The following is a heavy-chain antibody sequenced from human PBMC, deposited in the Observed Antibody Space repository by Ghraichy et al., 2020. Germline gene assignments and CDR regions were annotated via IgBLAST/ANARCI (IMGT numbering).Heavy chain of an antibody. V-gene: IGHV3-74*01. CDR3: AKLQSDGGNSEN. CDR2: ISRDGSTI. CDR1: GFPFSYYW. Sequence: GGSLRLSCAASGFPFSYYWMYWVRQAPGKGLVWVSHISRDGSTINYADSVRGRFTISRDNTKNTVYLQMNSLRAEDTAVYYCAKLQSDGGNSENWGQGTLVTVSS. D-gene: IGHD4-23*01. J-gene: IGHJ4*02.